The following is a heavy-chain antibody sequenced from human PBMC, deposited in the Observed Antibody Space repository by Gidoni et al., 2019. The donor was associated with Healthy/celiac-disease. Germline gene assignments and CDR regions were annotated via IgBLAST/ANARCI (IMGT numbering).Heavy chain of an antibody. Sequence: QVTLKESGPVLVKPTETFTLTCPVSGFSLSNARMGVSWIRQPPGKALEWLAHIFSNDEKSYSTSLKSRLTISKDTSKSQVVLTMTNMDPVDTATYYCARNEAAMDKYYYYYYGMDVWGQGTTVTVSS. V-gene: IGHV2-26*01. CDR1: GFSLSNARMG. J-gene: IGHJ6*02. D-gene: IGHD5-18*01. CDR2: IFSNDEK. CDR3: ARNEAAMDKYYYYYYGMDV.